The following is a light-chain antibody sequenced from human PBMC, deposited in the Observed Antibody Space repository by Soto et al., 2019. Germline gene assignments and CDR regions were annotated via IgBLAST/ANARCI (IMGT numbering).Light chain of an antibody. CDR3: SSYTSSTTLV. J-gene: IGLJ1*01. Sequence: QSALTQPASVSGSPGQSITISCTGSSSDVGGYNYVSWYQQHPGKAPKLMIYDVTNRSLGVSNRFSGYKSGNTASLTISGLQAEDEADYFCSSYTSSTTLVFGTGTKLTVL. CDR2: DVT. V-gene: IGLV2-14*01. CDR1: SSDVGGYNY.